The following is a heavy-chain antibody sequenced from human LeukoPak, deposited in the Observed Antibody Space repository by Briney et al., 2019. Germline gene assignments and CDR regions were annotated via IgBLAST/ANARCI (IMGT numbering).Heavy chain of an antibody. CDR1: GYTFTGYY. J-gene: IGHJ4*02. CDR2: INPNSGGT. D-gene: IGHD6-19*01. CDR3: ASARAVAETIFDY. Sequence: GASVKVSCKASGYTFTGYYMHWVRQAPGQGLEWMGWINPNSGGTNYAQKFQGRVTMTRDTSISTAYMELSRLRSDDTAVYYCASARAVAETIFDYWGQGTLVTVSS. V-gene: IGHV1-2*02.